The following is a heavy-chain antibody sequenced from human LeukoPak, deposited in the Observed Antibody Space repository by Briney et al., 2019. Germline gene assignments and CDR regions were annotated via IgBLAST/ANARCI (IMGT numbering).Heavy chain of an antibody. CDR1: GYTFTSYG. J-gene: IGHJ4*02. Sequence: ASVKVSCKASGYTFTSYGISWVRQAPGQGLEWMGWVSAYNGNTNYAQKLQGRVTMTTDTSTSTAYMELRSLRSDDTAVYYCARDKGSGATNYFDYWGQGTLVTVSS. V-gene: IGHV1-18*01. D-gene: IGHD1-26*01. CDR2: VSAYNGNT. CDR3: ARDKGSGATNYFDY.